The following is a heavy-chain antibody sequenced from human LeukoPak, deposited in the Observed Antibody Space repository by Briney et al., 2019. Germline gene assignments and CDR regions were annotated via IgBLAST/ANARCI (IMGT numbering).Heavy chain of an antibody. CDR1: GFTVSSNY. CDR2: IYSGGST. Sequence: GGSLRLSCAASGFTVSSNYMSWVRQAPGKGLEWVSLIYSGGSTYYADSVKGRFTISRDNSKNTLYLQMNSPRAEDTAVYYCARVFPRGYSGYLTDYWGQGTLVTVSS. D-gene: IGHD5-12*01. J-gene: IGHJ4*02. CDR3: ARVFPRGYSGYLTDY. V-gene: IGHV3-66*01.